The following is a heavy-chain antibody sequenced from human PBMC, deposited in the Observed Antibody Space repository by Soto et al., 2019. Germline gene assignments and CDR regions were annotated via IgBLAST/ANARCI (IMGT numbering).Heavy chain of an antibody. CDR2: MNPNSGNT. Sequence: SLKVWWNAAGYHFISFDINWIRQATGQGLEWMGWMNPNSGNTGYAQKFQGRVTMTRNTSISTAYMELSSLRSEDTAVYYCTAATVTNDAFDIWGQGTMVTVSS. J-gene: IGHJ3*02. V-gene: IGHV1-8*01. CDR1: GYHFISFD. CDR3: TAATVTNDAFDI. D-gene: IGHD4-17*01.